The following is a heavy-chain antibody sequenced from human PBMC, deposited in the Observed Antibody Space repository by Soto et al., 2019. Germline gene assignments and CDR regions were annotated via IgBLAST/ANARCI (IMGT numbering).Heavy chain of an antibody. D-gene: IGHD2-2*01. V-gene: IGHV4-30-2*01. CDR2: IYHSGST. Sequence: SETLSLTCAVSGVSISSCGYSWSWIRQPPGKGLEWIGYIYHSGSTYYNPSLKSRVTISVDRSKNQFSLKLSSVTAADTAVYYCARVPDRWGQGTLVTVS. CDR3: ARVPDR. CDR1: GVSISSCGYS. J-gene: IGHJ5*02.